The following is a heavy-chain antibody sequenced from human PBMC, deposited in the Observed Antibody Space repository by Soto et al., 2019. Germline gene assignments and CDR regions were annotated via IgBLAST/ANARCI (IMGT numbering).Heavy chain of an antibody. CDR3: ARQKRAVAGTSNFDY. V-gene: IGHV5-10-1*04. D-gene: IGHD6-19*01. CDR1: GYSFTSYW. J-gene: IGHJ4*02. Sequence: GESLKISCKGSGYSFTSYWISWVRQMPGKGLEWMGRIDPSDSYTNYSPSFQGQVTISADKSISTAYLQWSSLKASDTAMYYCARQKRAVAGTSNFDYWGQGTLVTVSS. CDR2: IDPSDSYT.